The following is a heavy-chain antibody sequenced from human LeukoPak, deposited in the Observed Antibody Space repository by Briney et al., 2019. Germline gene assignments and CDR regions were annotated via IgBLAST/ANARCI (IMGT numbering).Heavy chain of an antibody. V-gene: IGHV4-31*02. CDR2: IYYSGST. Sequence: SXXRQHPGXXXEXIGXIYYSGSTYYNPSLKSRVTISVDTSKNQFSLKLSSVTAADTAVYYCARGLGDSSGYYYRPFDYWGQGTLVTVSS. CDR3: ARGLGDSSGYYYRPFDY. J-gene: IGHJ4*02. D-gene: IGHD3-22*01.